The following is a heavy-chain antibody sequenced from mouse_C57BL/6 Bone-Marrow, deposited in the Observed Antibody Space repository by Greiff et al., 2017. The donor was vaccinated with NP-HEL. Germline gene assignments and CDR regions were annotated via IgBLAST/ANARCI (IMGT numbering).Heavy chain of an antibody. D-gene: IGHD1-1*01. CDR1: GFNIKDDY. J-gene: IGHJ2*01. Sequence: EVQVVESGAELVRPGASVKLSCTASGFNIKDDYMHWVKQRPEQGLEWIGWIDPENGDTEYASKFQGKATITADTSSNTAYLQLSSLTSEDTAVYYCTTVKRDVRYFDYWGQGTTLTVSS. CDR3: TTVKRDVRYFDY. V-gene: IGHV14-4*01. CDR2: IDPENGDT.